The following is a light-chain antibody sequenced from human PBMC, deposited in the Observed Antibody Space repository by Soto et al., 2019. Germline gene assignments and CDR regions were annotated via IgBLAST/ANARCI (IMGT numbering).Light chain of an antibody. J-gene: IGKJ1*01. CDR2: GAS. Sequence: EIVMTQSPATLSVSPGERATLSCRASQSVSSNLAWYQQNPGQAPRLLIYGASSRATGIPDRFSGSGSGTDFTLTISRLEPEDFAIYYCQQYGGSRSFGQGTKVDIK. CDR1: QSVSSN. V-gene: IGKV3-20*01. CDR3: QQYGGSRS.